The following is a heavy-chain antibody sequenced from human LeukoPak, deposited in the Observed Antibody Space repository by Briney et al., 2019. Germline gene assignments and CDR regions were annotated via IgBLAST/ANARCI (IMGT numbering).Heavy chain of an antibody. V-gene: IGHV3-21*01. Sequence: GGSLRLSCAASGFTFSSYSMNWVRQAPGKGLEWVSSISSSSSYVYYADSVKGRFTISRDNAKKSLYLQMNSLRAEDTAVYYCARYLNSGRRRDYYYYYYMDVWGKGTTVTISS. CDR1: GFTFSSYS. CDR2: ISSSSSYV. D-gene: IGHD1-1*01. CDR3: ARYLNSGRRRDYYYYYYMDV. J-gene: IGHJ6*03.